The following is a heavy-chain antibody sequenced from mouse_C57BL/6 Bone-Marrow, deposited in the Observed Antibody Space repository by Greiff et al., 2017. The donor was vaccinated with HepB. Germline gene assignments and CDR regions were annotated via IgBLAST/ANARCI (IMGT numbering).Heavy chain of an antibody. J-gene: IGHJ4*01. CDR3: SRIYYYGSSYLYYAMDY. Sequence: EVQVVESGGGLVKPGGSLKLSCAASGFTFSDYGMHWVRQAPEKGLEWVAYISSGSSTIYNADTVKGRFTISRDNAKNTLFLQMTSLRSEDTAMYYCSRIYYYGSSYLYYAMDYWGKGTSVTVSS. CDR2: ISSGSSTI. V-gene: IGHV5-17*01. D-gene: IGHD1-1*01. CDR1: GFTFSDYG.